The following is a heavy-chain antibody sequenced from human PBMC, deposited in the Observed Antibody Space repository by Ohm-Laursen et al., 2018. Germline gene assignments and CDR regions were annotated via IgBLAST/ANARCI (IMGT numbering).Heavy chain of an antibody. CDR1: GFTFSSYS. V-gene: IGHV3-48*04. J-gene: IGHJ6*02. CDR3: ARQYYYDSSGYYVWFYYGMDV. Sequence: SLRLSCAASGFTFSSYSMNWVRQAPGKGLEWVSYISSSGSTIYYADSVKGRFTISRDNAKNSLYLQMNSLRAEDTAVYYCARQYYYDSSGYYVWFYYGMDVWGQGTTVTVSS. CDR2: ISSSGSTI. D-gene: IGHD3-22*01.